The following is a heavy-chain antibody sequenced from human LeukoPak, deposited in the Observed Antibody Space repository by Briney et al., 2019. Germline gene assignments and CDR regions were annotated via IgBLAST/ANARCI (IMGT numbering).Heavy chain of an antibody. CDR1: GYTFTGYY. CDR2: INPNSGGT. Sequence: ASVKVSCKASGYTFTGYYMHWVRQAPGQGLEWMGWINPNSGGTNYAQKFQGRVTMTRDTSISTAYMELSRLRSDDTAVYYCARAGSYYDILTGYLHAEYFQHWGQGTLVTVSS. J-gene: IGHJ1*01. CDR3: ARAGSYYDILTGYLHAEYFQH. D-gene: IGHD3-9*01. V-gene: IGHV1-2*02.